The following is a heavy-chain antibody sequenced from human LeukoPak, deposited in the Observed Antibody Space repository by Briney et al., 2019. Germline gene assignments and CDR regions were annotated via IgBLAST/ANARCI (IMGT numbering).Heavy chain of an antibody. Sequence: SETLSLTCAVSGASISSYYWSWIRQPPGKGLEWIGYIYHTGTINYNPSLRSRVTISVDTSKNQFSLKLSSVTAADTAVYYCARVPFELVTAIEGWFDPWGQGTLVTVSS. CDR2: IYHTGTI. CDR1: GASISSYY. CDR3: ARVPFELVTAIEGWFDP. D-gene: IGHD2-21*02. J-gene: IGHJ5*02. V-gene: IGHV4-59*08.